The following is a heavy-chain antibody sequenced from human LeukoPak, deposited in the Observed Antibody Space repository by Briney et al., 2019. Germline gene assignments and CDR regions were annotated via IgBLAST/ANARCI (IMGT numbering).Heavy chain of an antibody. CDR1: GFTFSSYG. CDR3: ARDHYNWTPDQGYKVFDY. V-gene: IGHV3-7*01. CDR2: IKQDGSEK. D-gene: IGHD1-1*01. J-gene: IGHJ4*02. Sequence: GSLRLSCAASGFTFSSYGMSWVRQAPGKGLEWVANIKQDGSEKYYVDSVKGRFTISRDNAKNSVHLQMNSLRAEDTAVYYCARDHYNWTPDQGYKVFDYWGQGSLVTVSS.